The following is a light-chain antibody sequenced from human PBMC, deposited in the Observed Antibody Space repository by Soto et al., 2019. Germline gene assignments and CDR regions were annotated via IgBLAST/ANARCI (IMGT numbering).Light chain of an antibody. CDR1: QTISSW. J-gene: IGKJ1*01. CDR2: HAS. V-gene: IGKV1-5*01. Sequence: DIQMTQSPSTLSASVGDRVTITCRASQTISSWLAWYQQKPGKAPKLLIYHASRLESGVPSRFSGSGSGTEFTLTISSLRPDDFATYFCQQYNLYPEPFGQGTKVEIK. CDR3: QQYNLYPEP.